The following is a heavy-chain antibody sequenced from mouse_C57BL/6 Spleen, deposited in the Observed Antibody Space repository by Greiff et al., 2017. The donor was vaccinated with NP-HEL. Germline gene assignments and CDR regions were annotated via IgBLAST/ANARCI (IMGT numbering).Heavy chain of an antibody. J-gene: IGHJ4*01. Sequence: QVQLQQPGTELVKPGASVKLSCKASGYTFTSYWMHWVKQRPGQGLEWIGNINPSNGGTNYNEKFKSKATRTVDKSSSTAYMQLSSLTSEDSAVYYCARGGIYDGYYPYAMDYWGQGTSVTVSS. D-gene: IGHD2-3*01. CDR1: GYTFTSYW. CDR2: INPSNGGT. CDR3: ARGGIYDGYYPYAMDY. V-gene: IGHV1-53*01.